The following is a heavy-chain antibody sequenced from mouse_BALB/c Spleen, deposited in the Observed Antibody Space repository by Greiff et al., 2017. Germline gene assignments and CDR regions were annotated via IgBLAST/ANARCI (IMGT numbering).Heavy chain of an antibody. CDR2: ISNGGGST. CDR3: ARPYYYGSSYYFDY. J-gene: IGHJ2*01. D-gene: IGHD1-1*01. V-gene: IGHV5-12-2*01. CDR1: GFTFSSYT. Sequence: EVKVVESGGGLVQPGGSLKLSCAASGFTFSSYTMSWVRQTPEKRLEWVAYISNGGGSTYYPDTVKGRFTISRDNAKNTLYLQMSSLKSEDTAMYYCARPYYYGSSYYFDYWGQGTTLTVSS.